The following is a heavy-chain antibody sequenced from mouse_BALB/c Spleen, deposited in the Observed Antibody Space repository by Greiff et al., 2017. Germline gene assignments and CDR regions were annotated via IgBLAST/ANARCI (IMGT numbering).Heavy chain of an antibody. CDR2: IHPGSGGA. D-gene: IGHD1-2*01. CDR3: TRAVRLRDWYIDV. Sequence: QVQLKESGAELVRPGASVKLSCKALGYTFTDYEMHWVKQTPVHGLEWIGAIHPGSGGAAYNQKFKGKATLTVDTSSSTAYMQLSSLTSEDSAVYYCTRAVRLRDWYIDVWGAGTTVTVSS. CDR1: GYTFTDYE. V-gene: IGHV1-15*01. J-gene: IGHJ1*01.